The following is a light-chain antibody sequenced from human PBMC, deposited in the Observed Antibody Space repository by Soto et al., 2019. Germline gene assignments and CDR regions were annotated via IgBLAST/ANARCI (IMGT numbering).Light chain of an antibody. CDR1: HSVLYSANNNNY. CDR3: QQYYPTSLT. J-gene: IGKJ4*01. Sequence: DIVMTQSPDSLAVSLGESATINCKSSHSVLYSANNNNYFACYQQKPGQSPNLLIYWASTRESGVPDRSRASGCRTDYTISMNNLQSEDVAVYYCQQYYPTSLTYGGGTEVEIK. CDR2: WAS. V-gene: IGKV4-1*01.